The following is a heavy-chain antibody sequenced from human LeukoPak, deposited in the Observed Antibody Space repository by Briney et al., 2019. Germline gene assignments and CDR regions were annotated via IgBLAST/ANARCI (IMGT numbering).Heavy chain of an antibody. V-gene: IGHV3-48*01. D-gene: IGHD3-9*01. CDR1: GFTFSSYS. CDR3: ARDEPYYDILTGYYMALDY. Sequence: GGSLRLSCAASGFTFSSYSMNWVRQAPGKGLEWVSYISSSSSTIYYADSSKGRFTISRDNAKNSLYLQMNSLRAEYMAVYYCARDEPYYDILTGYYMALDYWGQGTLVTVSS. CDR2: ISSSSSTI. J-gene: IGHJ4*02.